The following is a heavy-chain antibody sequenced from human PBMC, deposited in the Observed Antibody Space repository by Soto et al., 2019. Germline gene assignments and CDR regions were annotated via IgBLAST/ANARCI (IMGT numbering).Heavy chain of an antibody. V-gene: IGHV3-11*01. Sequence: PWAPLSLSYAPSVCNFIYSYMSWIRHVPGKGLEWISYITFSGNTVYYADSLKGRFDISRDNAKNSLYLQMNRLRAEDTAVYYCARVSWREKYGMDVWGQGTTVTVSS. CDR1: VCNFIYSY. J-gene: IGHJ6*02. CDR2: ITFSGNTV. CDR3: ARVSWREKYGMDV.